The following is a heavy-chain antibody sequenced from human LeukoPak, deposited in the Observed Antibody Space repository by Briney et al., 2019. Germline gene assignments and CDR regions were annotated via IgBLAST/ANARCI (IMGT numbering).Heavy chain of an antibody. J-gene: IGHJ6*02. CDR3: GLSSMNPSYYYGIDV. CDR1: GFIFSDYY. Sequence: PGGSLRLSCAASGFIFSDYYMTWIRQAPGKGLDWVSYIDRSGANAFYADSVKGRFTMSRDNARNSLHLQMNDLRPKDSAVYYCGLSSMNPSYYYGIDVWGQGTTVRVSS. D-gene: IGHD6-19*01. V-gene: IGHV3-11*01. CDR2: IDRSGANA.